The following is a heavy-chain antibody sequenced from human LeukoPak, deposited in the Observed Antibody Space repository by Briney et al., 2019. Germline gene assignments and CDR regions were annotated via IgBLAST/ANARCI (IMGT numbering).Heavy chain of an antibody. CDR2: IIPKFGTA. Sequence: GASVRVSCKASGYTFNNYGFSWVRQAPGQGLEWMGGIIPKFGTAHYAQKFQGRVTLTTDESTSQAYMEMSSLRSDDPAVYYCARDDSDIVASDHWGQGTRVTVSS. J-gene: IGHJ4*02. D-gene: IGHD2-21*01. V-gene: IGHV1-69*05. CDR1: GYTFNNYG. CDR3: ARDDSDIVASDH.